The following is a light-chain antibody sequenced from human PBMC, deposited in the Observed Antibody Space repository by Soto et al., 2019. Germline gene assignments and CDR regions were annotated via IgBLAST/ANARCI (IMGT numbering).Light chain of an antibody. CDR2: EVN. J-gene: IGLJ2*01. Sequence: QSVLTQPASVSGSPGQSVTISCTGTSNDIGGYNYVSWYQQYPGKAPKLLISEVNERPAGVPDRFSGSKSDNTASLTVSGLQTEDEADYYCSSYAGSNNLIFGGGTKLTVL. CDR1: SNDIGGYNY. V-gene: IGLV2-8*01. CDR3: SSYAGSNNLI.